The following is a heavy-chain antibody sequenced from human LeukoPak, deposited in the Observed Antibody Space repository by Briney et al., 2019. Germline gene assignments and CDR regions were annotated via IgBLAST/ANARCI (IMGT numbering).Heavy chain of an antibody. V-gene: IGHV4-34*01. J-gene: IGHJ6*02. CDR2: VNHSGDT. D-gene: IGHD4-17*01. CDR3: ARDLGDYGMDV. CDR1: GGSFRAYF. Sequence: SETLSLTCTVHGGSFRAYFWSWIRQAPGKGLEWIGEVNHSGDTNYNPSLKNRVTISSDTSKDQFSLRLSSVTAADTAVYYCARDLGDYGMDVWGQGTTVTVSS.